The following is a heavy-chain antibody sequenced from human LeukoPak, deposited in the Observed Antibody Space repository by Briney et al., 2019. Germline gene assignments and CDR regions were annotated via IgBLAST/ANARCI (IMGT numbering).Heavy chain of an antibody. D-gene: IGHD1-26*01. J-gene: IGHJ4*02. CDR1: GGSFSGYY. V-gene: IGHV4-4*07. CDR2: IYTSGST. CDR3: ARDRSISGSYYGDFDY. Sequence: SETLSLTCAVYGGSFSGYYWSWIRQPAGKGLEWIGRIYTSGSTNYNPSLKSRVTISVDKSKNQFSLKLSSVTAADTAVYYCARDRSISGSYYGDFDYWGQGTLVTVSS.